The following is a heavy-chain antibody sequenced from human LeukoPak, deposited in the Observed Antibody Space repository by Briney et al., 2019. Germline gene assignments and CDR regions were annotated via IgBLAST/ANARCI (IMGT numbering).Heavy chain of an antibody. CDR2: IVVGSGNT. V-gene: IGHV1-58*02. CDR3: AADREIVGASNGYYYYGMDV. D-gene: IGHD1-26*01. CDR1: GYTFTGYY. J-gene: IGHJ6*02. Sequence: GASVKVSCRASGYTFTGYYMHWVRQAPGQGLEWIGWIVVGSGNTNYAQKFQERVTITRDMSTSTAYMELSSLRSEDTAVYYCAADREIVGASNGYYYYGMDVWGQGTTVTVSS.